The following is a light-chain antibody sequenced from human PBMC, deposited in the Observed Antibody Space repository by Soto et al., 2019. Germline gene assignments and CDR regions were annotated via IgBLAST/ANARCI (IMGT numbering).Light chain of an antibody. J-gene: IGKJ3*01. Sequence: AIQLTQSPSSLSASVGDRVTITCRASQGISSALACYQQKPGKAPKLLIYDASSLESGVPSRFSGSGSGTDFPLTISSLQPEDFATYYCQQFNSYPLTFGPGTKVDIK. V-gene: IGKV1-13*02. CDR1: QGISSA. CDR3: QQFNSYPLT. CDR2: DAS.